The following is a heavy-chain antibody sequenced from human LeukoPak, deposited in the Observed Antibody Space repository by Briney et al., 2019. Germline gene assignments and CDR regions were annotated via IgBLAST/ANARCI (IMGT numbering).Heavy chain of an antibody. J-gene: IGHJ4*02. CDR3: ARDINWYYYDSSGYYPGGYFDY. CDR2: IYYSGST. D-gene: IGHD3-22*01. CDR1: GGSISSSSYY. V-gene: IGHV4-39*07. Sequence: PSETLSLTCTVSGGSISSSSYYWGWIRQPPGKGLEWIGSIYYSGSTYYNPSLKSRVTISVDTSKNQFSLKLSSVTAADTAVYYCARDINWYYYDSSGYYPGGYFDYWGQGTLSPSPQ.